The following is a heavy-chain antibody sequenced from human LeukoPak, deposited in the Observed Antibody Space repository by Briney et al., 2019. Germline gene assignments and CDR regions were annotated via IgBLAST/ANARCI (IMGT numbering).Heavy chain of an antibody. D-gene: IGHD2-2*01. CDR1: GYTFTSYG. Sequence: ASVKVSCKASGYTFTSYGISWVRQAPGQGLEWMGWISAYNGNTNYAQKLQGRVTMTTDTSTSTAYMELRSLRSDDTAVYYCARDSEDIVVVPAAMCSYWGQRTLVTVSS. CDR2: ISAYNGNT. V-gene: IGHV1-18*01. CDR3: ARDSEDIVVVPAAMCSY. J-gene: IGHJ4*02.